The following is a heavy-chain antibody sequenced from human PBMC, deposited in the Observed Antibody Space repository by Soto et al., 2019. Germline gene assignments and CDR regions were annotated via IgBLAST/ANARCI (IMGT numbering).Heavy chain of an antibody. D-gene: IGHD3-10*01. CDR1: GFTFSSYG. CDR2: IWYDGSNK. CDR3: ATSHGGH. V-gene: IGHV3-33*01. J-gene: IGHJ4*02. Sequence: QVQLVESGGGVVQPGRSLRLSCAASGFTFSSYGMHWVRQAPGKGLEWVAVIWYDGSNKYYADSVKGRFTISRDNSKNTLYLQMNSLRADDTALYYCATSHGGHWGQGTLVTVSS.